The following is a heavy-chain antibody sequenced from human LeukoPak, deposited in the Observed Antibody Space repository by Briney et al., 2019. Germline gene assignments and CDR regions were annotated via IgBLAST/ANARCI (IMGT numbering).Heavy chain of an antibody. J-gene: IGHJ4*02. CDR1: GFTFTDYA. D-gene: IGHD3-22*01. CDR2: ISDNGGET. V-gene: IGHV3-23*01. CDR3: ATDRERDPSVYYLV. Sequence: PGGSLRLSCAASGFTFTDYAMSWVRQAPEKGLEWISTISDNGGETYYADSVKGRFAISRDNSKNTLFLQMNSLRAEDSAVYYCATDRERDPSVYYLVGGQGTLITVFS.